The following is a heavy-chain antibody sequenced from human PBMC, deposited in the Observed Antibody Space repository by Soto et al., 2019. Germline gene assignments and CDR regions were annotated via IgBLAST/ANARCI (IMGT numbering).Heavy chain of an antibody. CDR1: GGSISSSNW. CDR3: ARSLIAAAGRFYYYYYGMDV. D-gene: IGHD6-13*01. J-gene: IGHJ6*02. CDR2: IYHSGST. Sequence: PSETLSLTCAVSGGSISSSNWWSWVRQPPGKGLEWIGEIYHSGSTNYNPSLKSRVTISVDKSKNQFSLKLSSVTAADTAVYYCARSLIAAAGRFYYYYYGMDVWGQGTTVTVLL. V-gene: IGHV4-4*02.